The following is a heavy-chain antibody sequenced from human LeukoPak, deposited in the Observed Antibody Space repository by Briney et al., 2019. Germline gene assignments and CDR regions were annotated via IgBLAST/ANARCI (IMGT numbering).Heavy chain of an antibody. V-gene: IGHV4-39*07. D-gene: IGHD2-8*01. CDR1: GGSVSSSKYL. CDR2: ISYSGNA. CDR3: AGLGVMVLVYQFES. J-gene: IGHJ4*02. Sequence: SETLSLTCAVSGGSVSSSKYLWGWIRQPPGKERKWIGGISYSGNADYNPSLRSRVTLSVDTSKDQFSLKLTSVTAADSAVYYCAGLGVMVLVYQFESWGQGTPVTVSS.